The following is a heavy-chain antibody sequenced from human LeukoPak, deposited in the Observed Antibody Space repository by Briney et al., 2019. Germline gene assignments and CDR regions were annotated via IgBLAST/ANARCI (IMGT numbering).Heavy chain of an antibody. J-gene: IGHJ4*02. CDR1: GLTFSSYE. CDR2: ISSSGSTI. D-gene: IGHD6-19*01. Sequence: GGSLRPSCAASGLTFSSYEMNWVRQAPGKGLEWVSYISSSGSTIYYADSVKGRFTISRDNAKNSLYLQMNSLRAEDTAVYHCARVLSGWASRVNYWGQGTLVTVSS. V-gene: IGHV3-48*03. CDR3: ARVLSGWASRVNY.